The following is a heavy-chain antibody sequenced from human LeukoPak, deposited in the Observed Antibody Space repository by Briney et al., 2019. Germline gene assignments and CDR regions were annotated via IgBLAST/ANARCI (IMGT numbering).Heavy chain of an antibody. CDR1: GTTFEDYA. Sequence: GGSLRLSCAASGTTFEDYAMHWVRQAPGKGLEWVSFISGDGGTTYYADSVKGRFTISRDNSKTSLYLQMNSLRDEDTAVYYCARNYYDSSGYYVDFHFWGQGTLVTVSS. D-gene: IGHD3-22*01. J-gene: IGHJ1*01. CDR3: ARNYYDSSGYYVDFHF. V-gene: IGHV3-43*02. CDR2: ISGDGGTT.